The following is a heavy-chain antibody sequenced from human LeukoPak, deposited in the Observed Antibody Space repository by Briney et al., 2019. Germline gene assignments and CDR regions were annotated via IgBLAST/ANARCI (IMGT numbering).Heavy chain of an antibody. V-gene: IGHV3-48*03. CDR2: LNSGSSAK. J-gene: IGHJ3*02. D-gene: IGHD3-3*01. CDR1: GFTFSSYE. Sequence: GGSLRLSCAASGFTFSSYEMNWVRQAPGKGLEWVSYLNSGSSAKYYAASVKGRFIISRDDAKNSLYLQMNSLRAEDTAVYYCARWSRFLEWLSPDGFDIWGPGTIVTVSS. CDR3: ARWSRFLEWLSPDGFDI.